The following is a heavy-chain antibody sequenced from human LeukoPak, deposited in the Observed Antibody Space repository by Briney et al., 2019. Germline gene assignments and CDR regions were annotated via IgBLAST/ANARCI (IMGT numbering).Heavy chain of an antibody. D-gene: IGHD2-8*01. J-gene: IGHJ4*02. Sequence: EASVKVSCKASGGTFSSYAISWVRQAPGQGLEWMGGIIPIFGTANYAQKFQGRVTITTDESTSTAYMELSSLRSEDTAVYYCARGPILYHTLYDYWGQGTLVTVSS. V-gene: IGHV1-69*05. CDR2: IIPIFGTA. CDR1: GGTFSSYA. CDR3: ARGPILYHTLYDY.